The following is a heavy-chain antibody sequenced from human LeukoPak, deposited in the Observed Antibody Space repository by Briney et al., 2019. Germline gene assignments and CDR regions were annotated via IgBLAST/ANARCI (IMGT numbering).Heavy chain of an antibody. CDR2: IIPIFGTA. CDR1: GGTFSSYA. J-gene: IGHJ4*02. V-gene: IGHV1-69*06. Sequence: PGSSVKVSCKASGGTFSSYAISWVRQAPGQGLEWMGGIIPIFGTANYAQKFQGRVTITADKSTSTAYMELSSLRSEDTAVYYCARGVDGSGGIYYFDYWGQGTLVTVSS. D-gene: IGHD3-10*01. CDR3: ARGVDGSGGIYYFDY.